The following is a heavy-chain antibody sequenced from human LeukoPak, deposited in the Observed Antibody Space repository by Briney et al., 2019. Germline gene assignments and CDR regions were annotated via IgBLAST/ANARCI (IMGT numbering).Heavy chain of an antibody. D-gene: IGHD6-19*01. J-gene: IGHJ4*02. CDR1: GFTFIDYD. CDR3: ARGGIQVSGIDEFDY. CDR2: IGIRGDT. V-gene: IGHV3-13*01. Sequence: TGGSLRLSRAASGFTFIDYDMHWVRQVIGKGLEWVSAIGIRGDTHYSGSVKGRFTISRENAESSLYLQVNSLRAEDTAVYYCARGGIQVSGIDEFDYWGQGTLVTVSS.